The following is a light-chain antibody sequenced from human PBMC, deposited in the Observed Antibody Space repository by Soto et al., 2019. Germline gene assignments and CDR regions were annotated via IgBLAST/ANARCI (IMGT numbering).Light chain of an antibody. CDR3: GSWDSSLSAYV. CDR1: SSNIGGSS. V-gene: IGLV1-44*01. CDR2: TNS. J-gene: IGLJ1*01. Sequence: QSVLTHPPSASGTHGQRVTISCSGSSSNIGGSSVNWYQHLPGTAPKLLIYTNSRRPSGVPDRFSGSKSGTSATLGITGFQTGDEADYYCGSWDSSLSAYVFGTGTKVTVL.